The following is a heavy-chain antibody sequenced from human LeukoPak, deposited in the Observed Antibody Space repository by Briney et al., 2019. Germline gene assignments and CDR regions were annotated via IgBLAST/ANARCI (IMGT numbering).Heavy chain of an antibody. D-gene: IGHD6-13*01. J-gene: IGHJ4*02. CDR1: GFSFSTYA. V-gene: IGHV3-30*04. Sequence: GGSLRLSCAASGFSFSTYAIHWVRQAPGKGLEWVAVISYDGRDKHHVDSVKGRFIISRDNSQNTLYLQMNSLRAEDTAVYYCARDRVRIASYYFDSWGQGTLVTVSS. CDR2: ISYDGRDK. CDR3: ARDRVRIASYYFDS.